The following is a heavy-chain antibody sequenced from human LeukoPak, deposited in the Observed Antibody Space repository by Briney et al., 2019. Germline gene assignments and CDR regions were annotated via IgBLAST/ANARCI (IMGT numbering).Heavy chain of an antibody. CDR2: IYYSGST. Sequence: SETLSLTCTVSGGSISSYYWSCIRQPPGKGVEWIGYIYYSGSTNYNPSLKSRVTISVDTSKNQFSLKLSSVTAADTAVYYCARLGYSYGIDYWGQGTLVSVSS. CDR3: ARLGYSYGIDY. CDR1: GGSISSYY. J-gene: IGHJ4*02. D-gene: IGHD5-18*01. V-gene: IGHV4-59*01.